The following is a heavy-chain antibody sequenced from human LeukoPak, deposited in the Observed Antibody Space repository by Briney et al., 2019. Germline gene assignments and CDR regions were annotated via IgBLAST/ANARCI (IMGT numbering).Heavy chain of an antibody. CDR1: GGTFSSYA. Sequence: SVKVSCKASGGTFSSYAISWVRQAPGQGLEWMGGIIPIFGTANYAQKFQGRVTITADESTSTAYMELSSLRSEDTAVYYCARVMAPSVQYGDYAFDYWGQGTLVTVSS. V-gene: IGHV1-69*13. CDR3: ARVMAPSVQYGDYAFDY. J-gene: IGHJ4*02. CDR2: IIPIFGTA. D-gene: IGHD4-17*01.